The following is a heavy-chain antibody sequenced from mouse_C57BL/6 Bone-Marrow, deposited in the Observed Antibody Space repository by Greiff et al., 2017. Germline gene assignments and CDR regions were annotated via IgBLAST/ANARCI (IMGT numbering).Heavy chain of an antibody. V-gene: IGHV1-26*01. CDR1: GYTFTDYY. D-gene: IGHD2-4*01. Sequence: VQLQQSGPELVKPGASVKISCKASGYTFTDYYMNWVKQSHGKSLEWIGDINPNNGGTSYNQKFKGKATLTVDKSSSTAYMELRSLTSEDSAVYYCGQGGVYYDCDGGGGAMDYWGQGTSVTVSS. J-gene: IGHJ4*01. CDR3: GQGGVYYDCDGGGGAMDY. CDR2: INPNNGGT.